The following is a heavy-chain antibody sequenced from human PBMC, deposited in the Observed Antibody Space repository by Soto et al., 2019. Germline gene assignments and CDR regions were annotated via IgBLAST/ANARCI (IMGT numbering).Heavy chain of an antibody. D-gene: IGHD6-13*01. J-gene: IGHJ4*02. CDR3: ARDDPVAAATLFDY. CDR2: IWYDGSNK. CDR1: GFTFSSYG. Sequence: GGSLRLSCAASGFTFSSYGMHWVRQAPGKGLEWVAVIWYDGSNKYYADSVKGRFTISRDNSKNTLYLQMNSLRAEDTAVYYCARDDPVAAATLFDYWGQGTLVTVSS. V-gene: IGHV3-33*01.